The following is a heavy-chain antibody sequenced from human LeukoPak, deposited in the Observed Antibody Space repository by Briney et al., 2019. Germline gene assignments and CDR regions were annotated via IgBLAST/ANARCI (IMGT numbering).Heavy chain of an antibody. V-gene: IGHV4-38-2*02. D-gene: IGHD6-6*01. Sequence: PSETLSLTCTVSGYSISSGYYWGWIRQPPGKGLEWIGSIYHSGSTYYNPSLKSRVTISVDTSKNQFSLKLSSVTAADTAVYYCARLAPYSSSWYFDYWGQGTLVTVSS. CDR2: IYHSGST. J-gene: IGHJ4*02. CDR3: ARLAPYSSSWYFDY. CDR1: GYSISSGYY.